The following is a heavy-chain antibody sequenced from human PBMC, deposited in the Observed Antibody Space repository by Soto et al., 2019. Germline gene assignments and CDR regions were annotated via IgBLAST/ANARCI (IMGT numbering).Heavy chain of an antibody. CDR3: ARGITTIQPIQGDATGNSYFES. CDR2: INHGGSA. Sequence: SETLSLTCAVYGGSFSGHYWSWIRQPPGKGLEWIGDINHGGSANQNPSLKSRLIISVDTSKNQFSLKLKSVTAADTAVYYCARGITTIQPIQGDATGNSYFESWCLGTMVT. D-gene: IGHD3-22*01. J-gene: IGHJ4*02. V-gene: IGHV4-34*01. CDR1: GGSFSGHY.